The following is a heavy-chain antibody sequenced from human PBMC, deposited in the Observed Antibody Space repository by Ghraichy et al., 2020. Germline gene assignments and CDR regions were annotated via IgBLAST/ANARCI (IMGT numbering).Heavy chain of an antibody. CDR1: GFTFSSYG. D-gene: IGHD1-26*01. V-gene: IGHV3-33*01. CDR3: ARDGVGATAEIDY. Sequence: GGSLRLSCAASGFTFSSYGMHWVRQAPGKGLEWVAVIWYDGSNKYYADSVKGRFTISRDNSKNTLYLQMNSLRAEDTAVYYCARDGVGATAEIDYWGQGTLVTVSS. CDR2: IWYDGSNK. J-gene: IGHJ4*02.